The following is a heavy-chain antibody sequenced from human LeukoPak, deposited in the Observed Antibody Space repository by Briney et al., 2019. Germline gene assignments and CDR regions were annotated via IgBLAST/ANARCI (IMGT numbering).Heavy chain of an antibody. CDR1: GGSFSGYY. CDR3: ARSSSGY. CDR2: INHSGST. D-gene: IGHD6-6*01. V-gene: IGHV4-34*01. J-gene: IGHJ4*02. Sequence: PSETLSLTCAVYGGSFSGYYWSWIRQPPGKGLEWIGEINHSGSTNYNPSLKSRVTISVDTSKNQFPLKLSSVTAADTAAYYCARSSSGYWGQGTLVTVSS.